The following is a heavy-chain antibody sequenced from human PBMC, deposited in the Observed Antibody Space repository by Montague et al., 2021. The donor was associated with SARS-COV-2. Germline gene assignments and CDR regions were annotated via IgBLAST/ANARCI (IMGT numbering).Heavy chain of an antibody. V-gene: IGHV4-31*03. J-gene: IGHJ6*03. Sequence: SQTLSLTCTVSGGSISSGGYYWSWIRQHPGKGLEWIGYIYYSGSTYYNPSLKSRVTISVDTSKNQFSLKLSSVTAADTAAYYCASTYGGNLGYYYYYMDVWGKGTTVTVSS. D-gene: IGHD4-23*01. CDR3: ASTYGGNLGYYYYYMDV. CDR1: GGSISSGGYY. CDR2: IYYSGST.